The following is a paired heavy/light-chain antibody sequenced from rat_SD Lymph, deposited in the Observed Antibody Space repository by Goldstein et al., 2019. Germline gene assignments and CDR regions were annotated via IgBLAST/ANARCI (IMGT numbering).Heavy chain of an antibody. V-gene: IGHV2-15*01. Sequence: QVQLKESGPGLVQPSQTLSLTCTVSGFSLTSYTVSWVRQPPGKGLEWIGAIWSGGSTDYNSALKSRLSISRDTSKSQVLLKMNSLQTEDTAIYFCTRGRDTPFDYWGQGVMVTVSS. CDR2: IWSGGST. J-gene: IGHJ2*01. CDR3: TRGRDTPFDY. D-gene: IGHD2-1*01. CDR1: GFSLTSYT.
Light chain of an antibody. V-gene: IGKV12S30*01. CDR2: YAS. Sequence: DIQMTQSPASLSASLGETVSIECLASEDIYNNLAWYQQKPGKSPQLLIYYASSLQDGVPSRFSGSGSGTQYSLKINSLESEDAATYFCLQDSEYPPTFGGGTKLELK. CDR3: LQDSEYPPT. J-gene: IGKJ1*01. CDR1: EDIYNN.